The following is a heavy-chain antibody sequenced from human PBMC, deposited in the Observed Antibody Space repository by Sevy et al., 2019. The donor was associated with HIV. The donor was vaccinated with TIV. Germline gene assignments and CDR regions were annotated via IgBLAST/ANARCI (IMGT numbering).Heavy chain of an antibody. CDR2: IRIKTYGRTT. J-gene: IGHJ6*02. CDR1: GFTFGDYA. Sequence: GGSLRLSCTTSGFTFGDYAMNWFRQAPGKGLEWVGFIRIKTYGRTTEYAASVRGRFSISRDDSKSVAYLQMNSLKTEDTGIYYCSREGFDYTTFMDVWGQGTTVTVSS. CDR3: SREGFDYTTFMDV. V-gene: IGHV3-49*03. D-gene: IGHD4-4*01.